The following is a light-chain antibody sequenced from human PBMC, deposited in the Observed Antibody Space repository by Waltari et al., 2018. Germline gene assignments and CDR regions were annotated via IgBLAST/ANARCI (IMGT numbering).Light chain of an antibody. CDR1: QSLLFRSNNKNY. J-gene: IGKJ1*01. Sequence: DTVMIQSPDSLAVSLGERATINCKSSQSLLFRSNNKNYLAWYQQKPGQPPKLLIHWASTRESGVPDRFSGSGSGTDFTLTISSLQAEDVAVYYCQQYYHIARTFGQGTRVEIK. CDR2: WAS. CDR3: QQYYHIART. V-gene: IGKV4-1*01.